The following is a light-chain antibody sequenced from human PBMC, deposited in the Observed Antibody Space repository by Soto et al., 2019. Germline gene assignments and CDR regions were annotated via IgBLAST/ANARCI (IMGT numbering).Light chain of an antibody. CDR2: KAS. CDR1: QSISSW. CDR3: LQYNSYPWT. J-gene: IGKJ1*01. Sequence: DIQMTQSPSTLSASVGDRVTITCRASQSISSWLAWYQQKPGKAPKLLIYKASSLESGVTSRFSGSGSGTEFTLTIISLKSDDFATYYCLQYNSYPWTFGPMTKVEFK. V-gene: IGKV1-5*03.